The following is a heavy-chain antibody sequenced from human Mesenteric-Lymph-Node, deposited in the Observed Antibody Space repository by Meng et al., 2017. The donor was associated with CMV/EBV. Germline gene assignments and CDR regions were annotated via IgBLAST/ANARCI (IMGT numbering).Heavy chain of an antibody. CDR3: ARVGQKVGSRYFGV. CDR2: IHYSGNT. V-gene: IGHV4-61*01. CDR1: GGSVNTAFYY. D-gene: IGHD1-26*01. J-gene: IGHJ2*01. Sequence: SETLSLTCTVSGGSVNTAFYYWNWVRQPPGKGLEWIGHIHYSGNTNYSPSLKSRVTMSVDTSKNQFSLRLNSVTAADTAVYFCARVGQKVGSRYFGVWGRGSQVTVSS.